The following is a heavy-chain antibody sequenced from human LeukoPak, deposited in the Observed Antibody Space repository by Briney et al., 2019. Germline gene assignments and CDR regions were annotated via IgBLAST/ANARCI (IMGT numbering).Heavy chain of an antibody. J-gene: IGHJ6*03. D-gene: IGHD4-11*01. V-gene: IGHV4-39*01. Sequence: SETLSLTCTVSGGSISSSSYYWGWIRQPPGKGLEWIGSIYYSGSAYYNPSLKSRVTISVDTSKNQFSLKLSSVTAADTAVYYCARGHSIEPYYYYYYMDVWGKGTTVTVSS. CDR2: IYYSGSA. CDR3: ARGHSIEPYYYYYYMDV. CDR1: GGSISSSSYY.